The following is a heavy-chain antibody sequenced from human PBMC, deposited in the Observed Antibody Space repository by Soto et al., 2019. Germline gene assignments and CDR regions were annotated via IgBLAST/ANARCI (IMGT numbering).Heavy chain of an antibody. V-gene: IGHV3-21*04. Sequence: GSLVLSCSASGFTFSSYSMNWVRQAPGKGLEWVSSISSSSSYIYYADSVKGRFTISRDNAKNSLYLQMNSLRAEDTAVYYCAKCWNYGMDVWGQGTTVTVSS. CDR3: AKCWNYGMDV. J-gene: IGHJ6*02. CDR2: ISSSSSYI. D-gene: IGHD3-10*02. CDR1: GFTFSSYS.